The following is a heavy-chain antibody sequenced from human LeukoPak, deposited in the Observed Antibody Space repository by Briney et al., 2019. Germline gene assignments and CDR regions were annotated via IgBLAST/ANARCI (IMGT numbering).Heavy chain of an antibody. D-gene: IGHD1-26*01. CDR3: ARRRSYHDY. V-gene: IGHV4-59*12. CDR2: IYYTGST. J-gene: IGHJ4*02. Sequence: SETLSLTCSVSAGSISTYYWTWVRQPPGKGLEWIGYIYYTGSTNYNPSLKSRVTISVDTSKNQFSLKLSSVTAADTAVYYCARRRSYHDYWGQGTLVTVSS. CDR1: AGSISTYY.